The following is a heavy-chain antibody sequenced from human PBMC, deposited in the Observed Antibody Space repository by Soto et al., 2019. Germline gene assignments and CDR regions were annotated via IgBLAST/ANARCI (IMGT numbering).Heavy chain of an antibody. CDR2: ISGSGGST. D-gene: IGHD3-10*01. CDR1: GFTFSTYA. CDR3: AKGSSSYYLQDYFDS. Sequence: GGSLRLSCAASGFTFSTYAMSWVRQAPGKGLEWVSGISGSGGSTNYADSVKGRFTISRDNSKNTLYLQMNSLRAEDTAVYYCAKGSSSYYLQDYFDSWGQGTLVTVSS. J-gene: IGHJ4*02. V-gene: IGHV3-23*01.